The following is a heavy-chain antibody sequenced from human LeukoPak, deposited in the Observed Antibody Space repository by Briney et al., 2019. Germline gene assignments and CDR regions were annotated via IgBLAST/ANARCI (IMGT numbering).Heavy chain of an antibody. CDR1: GYTFTGYD. D-gene: IGHD2-2*02. V-gene: IGHV1-8*03. CDR2: MNPNSGNT. Sequence: ASVKVSCKASGYTFTGYDINWVRQATGQGLEWMGWMNPNSGNTGYAQKFQGRVTITRNTSISTAYMELSSLRSEDTAVYYCARGHLRDGTPYCSSTSCYRIHYYYYYMDVWGKGTTVTVSS. CDR3: ARGHLRDGTPYCSSTSCYRIHYYYYYMDV. J-gene: IGHJ6*03.